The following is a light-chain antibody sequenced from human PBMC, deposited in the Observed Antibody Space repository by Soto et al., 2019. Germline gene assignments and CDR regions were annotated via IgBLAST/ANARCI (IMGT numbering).Light chain of an antibody. CDR1: QSISIY. V-gene: IGKV1-39*01. CDR3: QQSYNTPRA. CDR2: AAS. J-gene: IGKJ2*01. Sequence: DIQMTQSPSSLSASVGDRVTITCRASQSISIYLNWYQQKPGKAPKVLIYAASSLQSGVPSRFSGSGSGTDFTLTISGLQPEDSATYYCQQSYNTPRAFGQGTKLEIK.